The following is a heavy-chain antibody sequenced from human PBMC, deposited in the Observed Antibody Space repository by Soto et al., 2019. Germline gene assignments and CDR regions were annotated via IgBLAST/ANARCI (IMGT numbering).Heavy chain of an antibody. CDR1: GFTFSTYG. Sequence: GGSLRISCAASGFTFSTYGMHWVRQAPGKGLDWVAVISYDGSNRYYADSVKGRFAISRDNSKSTLYLQMNSLRAEDTAGYYCGKGRGGVAGISGGAFDYWGQGTLVTVSS. J-gene: IGHJ4*02. CDR2: ISYDGSNR. D-gene: IGHD6-19*01. CDR3: GKGRGGVAGISGGAFDY. V-gene: IGHV3-33*05.